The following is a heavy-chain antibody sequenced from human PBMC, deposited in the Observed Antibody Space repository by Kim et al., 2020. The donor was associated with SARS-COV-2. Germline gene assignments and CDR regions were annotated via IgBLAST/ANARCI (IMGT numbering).Heavy chain of an antibody. Sequence: QRLQGRVTQTRNNSISTVYMELSSLRSEDTAVYYCARGLNTYSSSWMDYWGQGTLVTVSS. J-gene: IGHJ4*02. V-gene: IGHV1-8*01. D-gene: IGHD6-13*01. CDR3: ARGLNTYSSSWMDY.